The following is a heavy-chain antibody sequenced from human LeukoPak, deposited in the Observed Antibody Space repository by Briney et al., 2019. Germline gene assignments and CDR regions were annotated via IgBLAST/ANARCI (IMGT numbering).Heavy chain of an antibody. V-gene: IGHV4-34*01. Sequence: PSETLSLTCAVYGGSFSGYYWSWIRQPPGKGLEWIGEINHSGSTNYNPSLKSRVTISADTSKNQFSLKLSSVTAADTAVYYCARVVGRARSGYFQHWGQGTLVTVSS. J-gene: IGHJ1*01. CDR3: ARVVGRARSGYFQH. CDR1: GGSFSGYY. CDR2: INHSGST. D-gene: IGHD4/OR15-4a*01.